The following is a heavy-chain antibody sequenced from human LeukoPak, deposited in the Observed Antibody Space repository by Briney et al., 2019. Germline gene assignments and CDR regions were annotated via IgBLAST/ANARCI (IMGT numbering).Heavy chain of an antibody. J-gene: IGHJ4*02. CDR1: GDSISSGSYY. CDR3: ARASYSYDINGWVPFDY. CDR2: IYYSGST. V-gene: IGHV4-39*01. D-gene: IGHD3-22*01. Sequence: SETLSLTCTVSGDSISSGSYYWGWIRQPPGKGLEWIGSIYYSGSTYYNPSLKSRVTISIDTSKNQFSLRLSSVTAADTAVYYCARASYSYDINGWVPFDYWGQGTLVTVSS.